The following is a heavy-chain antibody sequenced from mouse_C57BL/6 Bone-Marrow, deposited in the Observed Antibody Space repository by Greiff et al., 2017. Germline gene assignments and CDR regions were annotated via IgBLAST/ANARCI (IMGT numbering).Heavy chain of an antibody. J-gene: IGHJ1*03. CDR2: IDPEDGET. Sequence: DVQLQESGAELVKPGASVKLSCTASGFNIKDYYMHWVKQRTEQGLEWIGRIDPEDGETKYAPKFPGKATITADTSSNTAYLQLSSLASEDTAVDYCAITTVVDWYFDVWGTGTTVTGSS. V-gene: IGHV14-2*01. D-gene: IGHD1-1*01. CDR1: GFNIKDYY. CDR3: AITTVVDWYFDV.